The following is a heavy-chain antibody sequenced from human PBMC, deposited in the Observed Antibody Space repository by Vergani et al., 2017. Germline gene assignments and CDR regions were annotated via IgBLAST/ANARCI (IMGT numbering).Heavy chain of an antibody. Sequence: QVQLVESGGGVVQPGRSLRLSCAASGFTFSSYVMHWVRQAPGKGLEWVAVIWYDGSNKYYADSVKGRFTISRDNSKNTLYLQMNSLRAEDTAVYYCARDFSSWSFLDYWGQGTLVTVSS. V-gene: IGHV3-33*01. CDR2: IWYDGSNK. J-gene: IGHJ4*02. CDR1: GFTFSSYV. D-gene: IGHD6-13*01. CDR3: ARDFSSWSFLDY.